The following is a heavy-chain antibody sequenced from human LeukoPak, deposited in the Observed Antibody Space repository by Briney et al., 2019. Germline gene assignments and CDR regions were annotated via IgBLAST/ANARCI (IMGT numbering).Heavy chain of an antibody. CDR2: IDPKTGGT. D-gene: IGHD6-6*01. Sequence: ASVTVSCKTSGYSFTDSYIHWLRQAPGQGLEWMGWIDPKTGGTKFPQKSQGWVALTVDTSTRTAYMELSRLTSHDTAVYYCARDPYTSSSPWYFDFWGRGTLVTVSS. CDR1: GYSFTDSY. CDR3: ARDPYTSSSPWYFDF. J-gene: IGHJ2*01. V-gene: IGHV1-2*04.